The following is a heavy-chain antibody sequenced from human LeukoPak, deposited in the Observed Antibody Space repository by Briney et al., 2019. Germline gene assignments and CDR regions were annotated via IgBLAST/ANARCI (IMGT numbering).Heavy chain of an antibody. Sequence: ASVKASCKASGYTFTSYYMHWVRQAPGQGLEWMGIINPSGGSTSYAQKFQGRVTMTRDTSTSTVYMELSSLRSEDTAVYYCARGSGSDYVWGSYRPYNWFDPWGQGTLVTVSS. CDR2: INPSGGST. CDR3: ARGSGSDYVWGSYRPYNWFDP. CDR1: GYTFTSYY. J-gene: IGHJ5*02. D-gene: IGHD3-16*02. V-gene: IGHV1-46*01.